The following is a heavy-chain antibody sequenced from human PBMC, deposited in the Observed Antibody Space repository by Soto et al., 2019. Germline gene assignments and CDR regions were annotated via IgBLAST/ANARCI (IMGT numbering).Heavy chain of an antibody. D-gene: IGHD3-3*01. J-gene: IGHJ5*02. CDR1: GCSVSNKC. Sequence: RAAAGCSVSNKCICWFWPAPGKGLEWVSVIYSGGSTYYADSVKGRFTISRDNSKNTLYLQMNSLRAEDTAVYYCARVYHDLWSGNGFDLWGQGTLVT. V-gene: IGHV3-53*01. CDR2: IYSGGST. CDR3: ARVYHDLWSGNGFDL.